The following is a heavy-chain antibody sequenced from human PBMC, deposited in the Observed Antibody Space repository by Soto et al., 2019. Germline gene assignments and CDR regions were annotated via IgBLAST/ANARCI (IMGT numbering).Heavy chain of an antibody. D-gene: IGHD2-15*01. J-gene: IGHJ3*01. Sequence: PSETLSLTCAVYGGSFSGYHWSWIRQPPGKGLEWIGDINQSGSTNYNPSLKSRVTISLDTSKNHFSLRLNSLTAADTAVYYCARGECSGGNCYFFDLWGQGTMVTVSS. CDR3: ARGECSGGNCYFFDL. V-gene: IGHV4-34*01. CDR2: INQSGST. CDR1: GGSFSGYH.